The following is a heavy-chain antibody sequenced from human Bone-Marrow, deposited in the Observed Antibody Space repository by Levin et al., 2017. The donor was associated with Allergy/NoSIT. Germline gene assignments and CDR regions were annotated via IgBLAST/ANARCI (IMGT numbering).Heavy chain of an antibody. CDR1: GFTFSSYA. J-gene: IGHJ6*02. D-gene: IGHD3-3*01. Sequence: GGSLRLSCAASGFTFSSYAMHWVRQAPGKGLEWVAVISYDGSNKYYADSVKGRFTISRDNSKNTLYLQMNSLRAEDTAVYYCARDNRPVKYYDDRYYYYGMDVWGQGTTVTVSS. CDR2: ISYDGSNK. CDR3: ARDNRPVKYYDDRYYYYGMDV. V-gene: IGHV3-30-3*01.